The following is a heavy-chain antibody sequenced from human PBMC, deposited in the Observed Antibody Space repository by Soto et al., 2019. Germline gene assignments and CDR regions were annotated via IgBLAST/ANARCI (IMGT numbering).Heavy chain of an antibody. Sequence: SGPTLVNPTETLTLTCTVSGFSLSNARMGVSWIRQPPGKALEWLAHIFSDDEKSYSTSLKSRLTISKDTSKSQVVLTMTNMEPVDTATYYCARLVMEAPATTCYDYWGQGTLVTVSS. CDR3: ARLVMEAPATTCYDY. CDR1: GFSLSNARMG. CDR2: IFSDDEK. J-gene: IGHJ4*02. V-gene: IGHV2-26*01. D-gene: IGHD2-15*01.